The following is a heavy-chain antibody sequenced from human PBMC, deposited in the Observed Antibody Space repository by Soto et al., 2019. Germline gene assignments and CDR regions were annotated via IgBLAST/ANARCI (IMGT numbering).Heavy chain of an antibody. Sequence: VVSLPLSCAASGFTFSSYGMHWVRQAPGKGLEWVAVILYDGSKKYYADSVKGRFTISRDNSKNTLYLQMSSLRAEDTALYYCVKDGSSGWPYFDDMDVWGQGTTVTVSS. CDR3: VKDGSSGWPYFDDMDV. CDR1: GFTFSSYG. J-gene: IGHJ6*02. D-gene: IGHD6-19*01. CDR2: ILYDGSKK. V-gene: IGHV3-30*18.